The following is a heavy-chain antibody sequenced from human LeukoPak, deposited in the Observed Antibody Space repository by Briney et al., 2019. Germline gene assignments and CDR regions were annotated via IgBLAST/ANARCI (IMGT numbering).Heavy chain of an antibody. V-gene: IGHV3-30*04. Sequence: GESLRLSCAASGFTFSNYAMHWVRQAPGKGLEWGALISYDGSVEKNAASVKGRFTISRDNSKNTLYLQMNSLRVEDTAVYYCARDLKPQYRYGMDVWGQGTRSPS. CDR1: GFTFSNYA. J-gene: IGHJ6*02. D-gene: IGHD2-2*01. CDR3: ARDLKPQYRYGMDV. CDR2: ISYDGSVE.